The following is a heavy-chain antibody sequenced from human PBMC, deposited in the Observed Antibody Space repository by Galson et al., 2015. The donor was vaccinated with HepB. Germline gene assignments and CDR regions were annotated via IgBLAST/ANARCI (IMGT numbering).Heavy chain of an antibody. CDR3: AREGSYGDYDY. CDR2: IWYDGSNK. V-gene: IGHV3-33*01. J-gene: IGHJ4*02. D-gene: IGHD4-17*01. Sequence: SLRLSCAASGFTFSSYGMHWVRQAPGKGLEWVAVIWYDGSNKYYADSVKGRFTISRDNSKNTLYLQMNSLRAEDTAVNYCAREGSYGDYDYWGQGTLVTVSS. CDR1: GFTFSSYG.